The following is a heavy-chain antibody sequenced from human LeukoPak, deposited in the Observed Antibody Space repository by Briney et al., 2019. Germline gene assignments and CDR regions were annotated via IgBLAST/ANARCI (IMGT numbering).Heavy chain of an antibody. CDR3: ARGTMVRGVIRHFDY. V-gene: IGHV4-34*01. CDR1: GGSFSGYY. J-gene: IGHJ4*02. D-gene: IGHD3-10*01. Sequence: NPSETLSLTCAVYGGSFSGYYWSWNRQPPGKGLEWIGEINHSGSTTYNPSLKSRVTISVDTSKNQFSLKLSSVTAADTAVYYCARGTMVRGVIRHFDYWGQGTLVTVSS. CDR2: INHSGST.